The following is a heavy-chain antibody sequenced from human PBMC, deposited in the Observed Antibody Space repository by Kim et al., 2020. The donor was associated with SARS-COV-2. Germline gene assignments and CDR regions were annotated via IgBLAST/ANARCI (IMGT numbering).Heavy chain of an antibody. CDR1: GLIFSRYA. CDR3: ARDPNGDYMGTFDI. Sequence: GGSLRLSCAASGLIFSRYAMGWLRQAPGKGLEWVSSIRAIGGGTQYADSVKGRFTISRDNSKNTLYLEMNNLGADDTALYFCARDPNGDYMGTFDIWGRGTMVTVSS. V-gene: IGHV3-23*01. CDR2: IRAIGGGT. J-gene: IGHJ3*02. D-gene: IGHD4-17*01.